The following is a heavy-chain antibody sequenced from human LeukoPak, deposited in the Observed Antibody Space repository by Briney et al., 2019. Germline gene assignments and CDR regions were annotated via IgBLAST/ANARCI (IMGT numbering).Heavy chain of an antibody. CDR1: GYTFTGYY. D-gene: IGHD1-26*01. CDR3: AGDIGGIVGAPLDY. CDR2: INPNSGGT. V-gene: IGHV1-2*02. Sequence: ASVKVSCKASGYTFTGYYMHWVRQAHGQGLEWMGWINPNSGGTNYAQKFQGRVTMTRDTSISTAYMELSRLRSDDTAVYYCAGDIGGIVGAPLDYWGPGTLVTVSS. J-gene: IGHJ4*02.